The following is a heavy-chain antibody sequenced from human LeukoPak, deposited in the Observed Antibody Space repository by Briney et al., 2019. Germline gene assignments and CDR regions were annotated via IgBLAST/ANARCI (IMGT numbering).Heavy chain of an antibody. Sequence: GGSLRLSCAASGFTFSSYSMNWVRQAPGKGLEWVSSISSSSSYIYYADSVKGRFTISRDNAKNSLYLQMNSLRAEDTAVYYCARGREGMSSRWWVEEARWYFFDPWGQGTLVTVSS. D-gene: IGHD2-15*01. V-gene: IGHV3-21*01. CDR1: GFTFSSYS. CDR3: ARGREGMSSRWWVEEARWYFFDP. CDR2: ISSSSSYI. J-gene: IGHJ5*02.